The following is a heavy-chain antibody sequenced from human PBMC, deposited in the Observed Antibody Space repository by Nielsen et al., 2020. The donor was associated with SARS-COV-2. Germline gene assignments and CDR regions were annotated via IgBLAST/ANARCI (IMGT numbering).Heavy chain of an antibody. CDR2: IYPGDSET. CDR3: ARRHMIPFGAGTYHFDF. D-gene: IGHD3-16*01. V-gene: IGHV5-51*01. Sequence: KVSCKASGYSFTNYWIAWVRQRPGKGLEWMGIIYPGDSETKYSPSFQGQVTMSVDKSLRTAYLQWRTLKASDTAMYYCARRHMIPFGAGTYHFDFWGQGTLVTVSS. J-gene: IGHJ4*02. CDR1: GYSFTNYW.